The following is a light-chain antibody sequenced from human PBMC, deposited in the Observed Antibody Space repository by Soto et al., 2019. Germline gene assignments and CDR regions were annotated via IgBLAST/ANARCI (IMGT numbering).Light chain of an antibody. CDR3: HQYDDGPYT. CDR1: QSVSSN. J-gene: IGKJ2*01. Sequence: IVLTQSPGTLSLPHGARATLSCRASQSVSSNVAWYQQIPGQTPRLLIYGASTRATTIPVRFSGSGSGTEFTLTISSLQSEDFAVYYCHQYDDGPYTLGQGTKVDI. CDR2: GAS. V-gene: IGKV3-15*01.